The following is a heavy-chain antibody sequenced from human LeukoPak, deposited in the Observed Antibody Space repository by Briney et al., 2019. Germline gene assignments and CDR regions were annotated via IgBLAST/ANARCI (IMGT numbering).Heavy chain of an antibody. CDR3: AGHFGAWHYFDY. CDR2: ISYDGSTK. J-gene: IGHJ4*02. CDR1: GFTFSSYA. D-gene: IGHD3-3*01. V-gene: IGHV3-30*04. Sequence: GGSLRLSCAASGFTFSSYAIHWVRQAPGKGLEWVALISYDGSTKYSTDSVKGRFTISRDNSKNTLYLQMNSLRPEDTAVYYCAGHFGAWHYFDYWGQGTLVTVSS.